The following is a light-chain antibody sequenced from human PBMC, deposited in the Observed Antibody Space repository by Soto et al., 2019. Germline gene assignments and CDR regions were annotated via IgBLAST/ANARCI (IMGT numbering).Light chain of an antibody. V-gene: IGLV1-44*01. CDR3: AAWDDSLNSVV. CDR2: SNN. Sequence: QSVLTQPASASGTPGQRVTISCSGSSSNIGSNTVNWYQQLPGTAPTLLIYSNNQRPSGVPDRFSGAKSGTSASLAISGLQPEEEADDYCAAWDDSLNSVVFGGGTKLTVL. J-gene: IGLJ2*01. CDR1: SSNIGSNT.